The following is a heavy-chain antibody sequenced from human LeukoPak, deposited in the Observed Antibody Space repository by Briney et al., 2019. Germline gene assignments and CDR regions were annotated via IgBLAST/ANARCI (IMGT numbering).Heavy chain of an antibody. CDR2: IYYSGST. CDR1: GGSISGYY. Sequence: SETLSLTCTVSGGSISGYYWSWIRQPPGKGLEWIGYIYYSGSTNYNPSLKRRVTISLDTSKNQFSLKLSSVTAADTAVYYCARWGDDLRGYSYGYFDYWGQGTLVTVSS. CDR3: ARWGDDLRGYSYGYFDY. D-gene: IGHD5-18*01. J-gene: IGHJ4*02. V-gene: IGHV4-59*01.